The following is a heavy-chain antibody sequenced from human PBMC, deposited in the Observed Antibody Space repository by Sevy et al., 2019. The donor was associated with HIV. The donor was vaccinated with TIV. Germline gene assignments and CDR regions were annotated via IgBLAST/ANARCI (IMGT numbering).Heavy chain of an antibody. Sequence: GGSLRLSCAASGFTLSSFWMTWVRQAPGKGLEWVANIKEDGSDKNYLDSVKGRFTISRDNAKNSLYLQVNSLRAEDTVVYYCARDKNHYDRSVYYDAFDFWGQGTMVTVSS. CDR2: IKEDGSDK. D-gene: IGHD3-22*01. J-gene: IGHJ3*01. CDR1: GFTLSSFW. CDR3: ARDKNHYDRSVYYDAFDF. V-gene: IGHV3-7*03.